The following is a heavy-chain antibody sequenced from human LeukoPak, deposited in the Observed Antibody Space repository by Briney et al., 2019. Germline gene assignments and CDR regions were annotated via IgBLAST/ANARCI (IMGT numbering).Heavy chain of an antibody. D-gene: IGHD2-21*02. CDR1: GFTFRSHA. V-gene: IGHV3-48*02. CDR3: AREPRYCGGNCGAFDI. J-gene: IGHJ3*02. CDR2: IDSSSSSI. Sequence: GGSLRLACAASGFTFRSHAMSWVRQAPGKGLECVSYIDSSSSSIYYADSVKGRFTISRDNAKNSLYLQMNSLRDEDTAVYYCAREPRYCGGNCGAFDIWGQGTMVTVSS.